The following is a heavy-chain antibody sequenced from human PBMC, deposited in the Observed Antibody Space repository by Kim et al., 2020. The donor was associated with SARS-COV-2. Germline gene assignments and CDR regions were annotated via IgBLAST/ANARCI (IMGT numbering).Heavy chain of an antibody. V-gene: IGHV3-11*05. CDR1: GFTFSDYY. CDR3: ARGDSSGWNPFDY. CDR2: ISSSSSYT. Sequence: GGSLRLSCAASGFTFSDYYMSWIRQAPGKGLEWVSYISSSSSYTNYADSVKGRFTISRDNAKNSLYLQMNSLRAEDTAVYYCARGDSSGWNPFDYWGQGTLVTVSS. D-gene: IGHD6-19*01. J-gene: IGHJ4*02.